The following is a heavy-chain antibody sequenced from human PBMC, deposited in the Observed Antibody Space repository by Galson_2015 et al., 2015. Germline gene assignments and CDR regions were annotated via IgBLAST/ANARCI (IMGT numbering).Heavy chain of an antibody. V-gene: IGHV3-48*02. CDR1: GFTFSSYS. CDR2: ISSGTSSTI. CDR3: ARLITKSTFDY. Sequence: SLRLSCAASGFTFSSYSMNWVRQAPGKGLEWLSYISSGTSSTIYYADSVKGRFATSRDNAKNSLYLQVNSLRDEDTAVYYCARLITKSTFDYWGQGTLVTVSS. D-gene: IGHD1-20*01. J-gene: IGHJ4*02.